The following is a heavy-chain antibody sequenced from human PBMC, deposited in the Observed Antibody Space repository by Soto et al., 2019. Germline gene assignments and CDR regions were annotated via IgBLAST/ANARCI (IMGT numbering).Heavy chain of an antibody. CDR1: GNSFTTYY. J-gene: IGHJ4*02. CDR2: INPSGGRT. CDR3: AGLYHYDSSGYYDY. Sequence: ASVKVSCKASGNSFTTYYMHWVRQAPGQGLEWMGIINPSGGRTTYAQKFQGRVTMTRDTSTSTFHMELSNLTSEDTAVYYCAGLYHYDSSGYYDYWGQGTLVTVSS. V-gene: IGHV1-46*01. D-gene: IGHD3-22*01.